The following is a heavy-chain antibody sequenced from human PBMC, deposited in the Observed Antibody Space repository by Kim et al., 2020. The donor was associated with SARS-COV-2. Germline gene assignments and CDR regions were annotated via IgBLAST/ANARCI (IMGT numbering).Heavy chain of an antibody. J-gene: IGHJ3*02. CDR3: AKDYLYDSSGYNAFHI. D-gene: IGHD3-22*01. Sequence: GGSLRLSCAASGFSFGDFALHWVRQAPGKGLEWVSGITWKSGGIGYADSVKGRFTISRDNAKSSLYLQMNSLSAEDTALYYCAKDYLYDSSGYNAFHIWGQGTMVTVSS. CDR2: ITWKSGGI. V-gene: IGHV3-9*01. CDR1: GFSFGDFA.